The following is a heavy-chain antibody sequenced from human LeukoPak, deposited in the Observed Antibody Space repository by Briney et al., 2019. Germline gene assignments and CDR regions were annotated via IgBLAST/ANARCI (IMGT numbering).Heavy chain of an antibody. V-gene: IGHV4-31*03. Sequence: PSETLSLTSTVSAPSSNSDDQYWNWIRQSPGKGLEWIGSIHPSGLLYNNPSLESRVTMSRDTSKNQFSLNLNSVTAADTAVYFCSRGLDSRKLGYWGQGILVTVSS. CDR1: APSSNSDDQY. J-gene: IGHJ4*02. CDR2: IHPSGLL. CDR3: SRGLDSRKLGY. D-gene: IGHD3-22*01.